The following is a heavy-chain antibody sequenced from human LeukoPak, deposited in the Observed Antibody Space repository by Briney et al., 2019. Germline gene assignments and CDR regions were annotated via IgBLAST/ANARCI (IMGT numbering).Heavy chain of an antibody. CDR1: GFTFIDYV. CDR3: ARGGIQVSGIDEFDY. J-gene: IGHJ4*02. D-gene: IGHD6-19*01. Sequence: GGSLRLSCAASGFTFIDYVMHWVRQVIGKGLEWVSAIGIRGDTHYSGSVKGRFTISRENAESSLYLQMNSLRAEDTAVYYCARGGIQVSGIDEFDYWGQGTLVTVSS. V-gene: IGHV3-13*01. CDR2: IGIRGDT.